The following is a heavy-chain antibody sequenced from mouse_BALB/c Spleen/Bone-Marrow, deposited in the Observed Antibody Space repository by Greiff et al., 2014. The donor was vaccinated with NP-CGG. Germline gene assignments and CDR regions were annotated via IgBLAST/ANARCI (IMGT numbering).Heavy chain of an antibody. V-gene: IGHV1S81*02. Sequence: VKLQESGAELVKPGASVKLSCKPSGYTFTSCWIHWVKQRPGQGLERIGEINPVNGRNDYNEKFKNKATLTVDKSSSTAYMQLSSLTSEDSAVYYCTRYYSWYFDVWGAGTTVTVSS. D-gene: IGHD1-1*01. J-gene: IGHJ1*01. CDR1: GYTFTSCW. CDR3: TRYYSWYFDV. CDR2: INPVNGRN.